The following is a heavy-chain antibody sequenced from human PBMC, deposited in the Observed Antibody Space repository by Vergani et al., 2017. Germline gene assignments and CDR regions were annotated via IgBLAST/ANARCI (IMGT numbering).Heavy chain of an antibody. V-gene: IGHV1-2*02. D-gene: IGHD3-9*01. CDR3: ARDYDILTGYSSFAFDI. J-gene: IGHJ3*02. CDR2: INPNSGGT. Sequence: QVQLVQSGAEVKKPGASVKVSCKASGYTFTGFHMHWVRQAPGQGLELMGWINPNSGGTNYAQKFQGRVTMTRDTSITTAYMELSRLRFDDSAVYYCARDYDILTGYSSFAFDIWGQGTMVTVSS. CDR1: GYTFTGFH.